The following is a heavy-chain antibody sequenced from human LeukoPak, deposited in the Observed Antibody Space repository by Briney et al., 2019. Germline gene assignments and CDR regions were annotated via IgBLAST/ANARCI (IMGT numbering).Heavy chain of an antibody. D-gene: IGHD3-16*01. J-gene: IGHJ4*02. Sequence: GGSLRLSCVGSGFTLSNYWMSWVRQAPGKGLEWVANIKQDGSEKYYVDSVKGRFIISRDNTKNSLYVQMNSLRAEDTAVYYRARSLGNPGGDYWGQGTLVTVSS. V-gene: IGHV3-7*01. CDR2: IKQDGSEK. CDR3: ARSLGNPGGDY. CDR1: GFTLSNYW.